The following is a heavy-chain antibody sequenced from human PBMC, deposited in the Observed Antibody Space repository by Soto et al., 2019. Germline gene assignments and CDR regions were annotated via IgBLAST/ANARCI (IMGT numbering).Heavy chain of an antibody. V-gene: IGHV3-30-3*01. Sequence: ESGGGVVQPGRSLRLSCAASGFTFSSYAMHWVRQAPGKGLEWVAVISYDGSNKYYADSVKGRFTISRDNSKNTLYLQMNSLRAEDTAVYYCARGGWSYYDSSGYYYFDYWGQGTLVTVSS. CDR1: GFTFSSYA. D-gene: IGHD3-22*01. CDR3: ARGGWSYYDSSGYYYFDY. CDR2: ISYDGSNK. J-gene: IGHJ4*02.